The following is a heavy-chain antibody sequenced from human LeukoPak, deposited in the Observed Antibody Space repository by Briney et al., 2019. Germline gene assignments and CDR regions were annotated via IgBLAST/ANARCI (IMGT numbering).Heavy chain of an antibody. D-gene: IGHD2-2*01. J-gene: IGHJ4*02. CDR1: GYTFTGYY. V-gene: IGHV1-2*02. CDR2: INPNSGGT. Sequence: ASVKVSCKASGYTFTGYYMHWVRQAPGQGLEWMGWINPNSGGTNYAQKFQGRVTMTRDTSTSTVYMELSSLRSEDTAVYYCARDEYCSSTSCYGSRFDYWGQGTLVTVSS. CDR3: ARDEYCSSTSCYGSRFDY.